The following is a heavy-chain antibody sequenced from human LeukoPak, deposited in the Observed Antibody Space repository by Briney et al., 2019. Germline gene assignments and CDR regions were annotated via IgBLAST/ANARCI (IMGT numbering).Heavy chain of an antibody. V-gene: IGHV4-4*02. CDR3: ARGRGYCSSTSCHGWFDP. Sequence: PSEPLSLTCAVSGGSISSSNWWRWVRQPPGKGLEWMGEIYHSGSTNYNPSLKSRVTISVDKSKNQFTLKLSSVTAADTAVYYCARGRGYCSSTSCHGWFDPWGQGTLVTVSS. J-gene: IGHJ5*02. CDR2: IYHSGST. D-gene: IGHD2-2*01. CDR1: GGSISSSNW.